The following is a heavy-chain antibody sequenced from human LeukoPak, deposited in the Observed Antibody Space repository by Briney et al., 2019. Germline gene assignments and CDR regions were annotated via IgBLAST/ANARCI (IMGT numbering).Heavy chain of an antibody. J-gene: IGHJ3*02. CDR2: TYYRSKWYT. CDR1: GDSVSNNNAA. Sequence: SQTLSLTCAISGDSVSNNNAAWNWIRQSPSRGLEWLGRTYYRSKWYTDYAVSVSSRITINPDASKNEFSLQLNSVTPEDTAVYYCASSSLRGSDACDIWGQGTVVTVSS. CDR3: ASSSLRGSDACDI. D-gene: IGHD3-16*01. V-gene: IGHV6-1*01.